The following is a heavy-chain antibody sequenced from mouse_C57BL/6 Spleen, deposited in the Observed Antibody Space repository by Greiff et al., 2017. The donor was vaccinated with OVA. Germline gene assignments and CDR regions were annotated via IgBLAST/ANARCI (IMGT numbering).Heavy chain of an antibody. CDR3: ARDEGN. CDR1: GYAFTNYL. J-gene: IGHJ3*01. CDR2: INPGSGGT. Sequence: VQLQQSGAELVRPGTSVKVSCTASGYAFTNYLIEWVKQRPGQGLEWIGVINPGSGGTNYNEKFKGKATLTADKSSSTAYMQLSSLTSEDSAVYFCARDEGNWGQGTLVTVSA. V-gene: IGHV1-54*01.